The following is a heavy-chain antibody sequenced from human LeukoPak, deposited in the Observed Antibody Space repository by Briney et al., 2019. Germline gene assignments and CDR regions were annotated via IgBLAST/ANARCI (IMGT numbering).Heavy chain of an antibody. Sequence: GGSLRLSCAASGFTFDDYAMHWVRQAPEKGLEWVSLISGDGGSTYYADSVKGRFTISRDNSKNSLYLQMNSLRTEDTALYYCAKDITGDRRDWFDPWGQGTLVTVSS. V-gene: IGHV3-43*02. CDR2: ISGDGGST. CDR3: AKDITGDRRDWFDP. CDR1: GFTFDDYA. J-gene: IGHJ5*02. D-gene: IGHD7-27*01.